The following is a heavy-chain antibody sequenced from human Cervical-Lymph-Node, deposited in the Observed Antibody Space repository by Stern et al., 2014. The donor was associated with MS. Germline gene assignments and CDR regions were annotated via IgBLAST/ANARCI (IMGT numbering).Heavy chain of an antibody. V-gene: IGHV3-33*01. Sequence: VQLVQSGGGVVQPGRSLRLSCAASGFSFSSYGMHWVRQAPGKGLEWVAVIWYDESKRYYGDSVKGRFTISKDNSKNTLYLQMNRLRAEDTAVYYCVRWVKYYDSSGYVWGQGTLVTVSS. CDR3: VRWVKYYDSSGYV. CDR2: IWYDESKR. CDR1: GFSFSSYG. J-gene: IGHJ4*02. D-gene: IGHD3-22*01.